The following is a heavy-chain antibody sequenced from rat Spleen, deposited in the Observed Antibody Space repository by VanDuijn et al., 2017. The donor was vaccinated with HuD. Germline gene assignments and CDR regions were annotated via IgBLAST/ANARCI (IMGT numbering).Heavy chain of an antibody. D-gene: IGHD1-11*01. CDR2: INKDSRTK. CDR3: AREDKGIRE. J-gene: IGHJ2*01. Sequence: EVKLVESGGGLVQPGRSLKLSCAASGFNFNDFWMGWVRQAPGKGLEWIGEINKDSRTKKYNPSLKDKLTISRDNVQNTLYLQMSKLGSEDTGIYYCAREDKGIREWGQGVLVTVSS. V-gene: IGHV4-2*01. CDR1: GFNFNDFW.